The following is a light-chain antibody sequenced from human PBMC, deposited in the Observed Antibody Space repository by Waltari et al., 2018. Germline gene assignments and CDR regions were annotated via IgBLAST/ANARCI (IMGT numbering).Light chain of an antibody. CDR3: SSYTTSTTQV. Sequence: QSALTQPPSVSGSPGPSVTISCSGTGSDIGSYNRFSWYQQSPGTAPRLMIYEVNSRPSGVPDRFSGSKSGNTASLTISGLQAEDEADYYCSSYTTSTTQVFGTGTKVTVL. CDR1: GSDIGSYNR. CDR2: EVN. V-gene: IGLV2-18*02. J-gene: IGLJ1*01.